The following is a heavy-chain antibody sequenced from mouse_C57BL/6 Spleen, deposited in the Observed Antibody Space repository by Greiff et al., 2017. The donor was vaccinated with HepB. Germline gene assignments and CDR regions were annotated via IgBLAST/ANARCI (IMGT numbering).Heavy chain of an antibody. CDR3: TREGTTVVADYYAMDY. D-gene: IGHD1-1*01. Sequence: EVQLVESGEGLVKPGGSLKLSCAASGFTFSSYAMSWVRQTPEKRLEWVAYISSGGDYIYYADTVKGRFTISRDNARNTLYLQMSSLKSEDTAMYYCTREGTTVVADYYAMDYWGQGTSVTVSS. J-gene: IGHJ4*01. V-gene: IGHV5-9-1*02. CDR1: GFTFSSYA. CDR2: ISSGGDYI.